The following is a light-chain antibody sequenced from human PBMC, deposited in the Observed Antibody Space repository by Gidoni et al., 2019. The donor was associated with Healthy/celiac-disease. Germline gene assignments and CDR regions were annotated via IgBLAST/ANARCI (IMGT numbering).Light chain of an antibody. J-gene: IGKJ4*01. CDR1: QDISNY. CDR3: QQYHNLQLT. Sequence: DIQMTQSPSSLSASVGDRVTITCQASQDISNYLKWYQQKPGKAPKLLIYDASNLETGVPSRFSGSGSVTDFTFAISSLQPEDISTYYCQQYHNLQLTFGGGTKVEIK. CDR2: DAS. V-gene: IGKV1-33*01.